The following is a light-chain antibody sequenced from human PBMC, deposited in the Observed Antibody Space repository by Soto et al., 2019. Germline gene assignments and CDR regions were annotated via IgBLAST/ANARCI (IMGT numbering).Light chain of an antibody. CDR3: QHLNSYPRALS. V-gene: IGKV1-9*01. CDR1: QGIRSH. CDR2: AAS. J-gene: IGKJ4*01. Sequence: DIQLTQSPAFLSASLGDRVTISCRASQGIRSHLAWYQQKPGKAPELLIYAASTLLSGVPSRFSGSGSGTVLTLTISSLQPENFVTTSCQHLNSYPRALSFGGVTKVEIK.